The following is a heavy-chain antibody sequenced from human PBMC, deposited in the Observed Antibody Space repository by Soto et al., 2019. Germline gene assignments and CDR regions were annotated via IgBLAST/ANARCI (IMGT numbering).Heavy chain of an antibody. CDR3: TREHVVTIFRRGQRGSFDN. D-gene: IGHD3-9*01. V-gene: IGHV3-21*01. J-gene: IGHJ4*02. CDR1: GFTFSSYT. CDR2: ITSGSDYI. Sequence: GGSLRLSCAASGFTFSSYTMNWARQAPGKGLEWVAFITSGSDYIYYADSVKGRFTISRDDANNSLFLQMSSLSAEDTAVYYCTREHVVTIFRRGQRGSFDNWSQGTLVTVSS.